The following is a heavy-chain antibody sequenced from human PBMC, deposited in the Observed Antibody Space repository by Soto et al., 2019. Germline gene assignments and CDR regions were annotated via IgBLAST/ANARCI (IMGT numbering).Heavy chain of an antibody. CDR3: ARVEGSSYYFRHDC. CDR2: IYYSGSS. Sequence: PSETLSLTCTVSGGSISSGSYHWSWIGQHPGKGLEWIGNIYYSGSSYYNPSLVSLATISIDSSKDQFSLRLGSVTAADTAVYYCARVEGSSYYFRHDCWGRGTLVTVSS. CDR1: GGSISSGSYH. J-gene: IGHJ4*02. D-gene: IGHD1-26*01. V-gene: IGHV4-31*01.